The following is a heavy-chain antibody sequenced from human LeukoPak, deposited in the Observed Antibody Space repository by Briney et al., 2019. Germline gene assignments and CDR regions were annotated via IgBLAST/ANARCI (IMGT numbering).Heavy chain of an antibody. CDR3: ARDWGFDY. CDR1: GFTFSDYA. J-gene: IGHJ4*02. Sequence: TGGSLRRSCAASGFTFSDYAVHWVRQAPGKGLEWVSSIHRSTWHADSVKGRFTISRDNSKNTLYLQMNGLWAEDTAVYYCARDWGFDYWGQGTLVTLSS. D-gene: IGHD3/OR15-3a*01. CDR2: IHRST. V-gene: IGHV3-23*01.